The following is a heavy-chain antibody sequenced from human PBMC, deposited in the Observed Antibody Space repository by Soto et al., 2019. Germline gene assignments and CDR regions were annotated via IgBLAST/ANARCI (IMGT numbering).Heavy chain of an antibody. V-gene: IGHV1-18*01. D-gene: IGHD2-21*02. CDR2: ISAYNGNT. CDR1: GYTFTIYG. CDR3: ARDHPYCGGDCYLAFDI. J-gene: IGHJ3*02. Sequence: ASVNVSCQASGYTFTIYGISWVRQAPGQGLEWMGWISAYNGNTNYAQKLQGRVTMTTDTSTSTAYMELRSLRSDDTAVYYCARDHPYCGGDCYLAFDIWGQGTMVTVSS.